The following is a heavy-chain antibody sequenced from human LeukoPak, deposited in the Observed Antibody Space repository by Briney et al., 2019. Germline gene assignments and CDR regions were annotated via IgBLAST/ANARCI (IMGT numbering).Heavy chain of an antibody. CDR2: MNPNSGNT. V-gene: IGHV1-8*01. D-gene: IGHD6-19*01. Sequence: ASVKVSCKASGYTFTSYDINWVRQATGQGLEWMGWMNPNSGNTGYAQKFQGRVTMTRNTSISTAYMELSSLRSEDTAVYYCARGYKPGYGRGWSIFDFWGQGALVTVSS. CDR1: GYTFTSYD. CDR3: ARGYKPGYGRGWSIFDF. J-gene: IGHJ4*02.